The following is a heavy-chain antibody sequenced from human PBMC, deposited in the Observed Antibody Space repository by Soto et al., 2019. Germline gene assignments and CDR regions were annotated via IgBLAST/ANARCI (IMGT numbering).Heavy chain of an antibody. V-gene: IGHV4-39*07. J-gene: IGHJ4*02. CDR3: AREIDPRDLNNYGDYFDY. CDR2: IYYSGST. Sequence: NPSETLSLTCTVSRGSISSGTNYWAWIRQPPGKGLEWIANIYYSGSTFYNPSLKSRVTISLDTSKNQFSLKLSSVTAADTAVYYCAREIDPRDLNNYGDYFDYWGQGTLVTVSS. CDR1: RGSISSGTNY. D-gene: IGHD4-17*01.